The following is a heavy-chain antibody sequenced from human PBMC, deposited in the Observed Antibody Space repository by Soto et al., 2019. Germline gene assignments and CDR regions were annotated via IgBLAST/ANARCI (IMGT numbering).Heavy chain of an antibody. CDR1: GYTFTRSG. Sequence: ASVKVSCKASGYTFTRSGISWVRQAPGQGLEWMGWISTYNGDTNYAQTFQGRVTMTTDTPTSTVHMEVRSLRSDDTAVYYCASHKEGVYRRDGYNPLFDYWGQGTLVTVSS. CDR2: ISTYNGDT. CDR3: ASHKEGVYRRDGYNPLFDY. D-gene: IGHD5-12*01. V-gene: IGHV1-18*01. J-gene: IGHJ4*02.